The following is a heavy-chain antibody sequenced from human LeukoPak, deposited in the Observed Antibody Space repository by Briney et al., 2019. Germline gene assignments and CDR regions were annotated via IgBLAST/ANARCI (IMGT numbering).Heavy chain of an antibody. D-gene: IGHD6-19*01. V-gene: IGHV3-64D*06. CDR2: ISSNGGST. CDR1: GFTFSSYA. Sequence: GGSLRLSCSASGFTFSSYAMHWVRQAPGKGLEYVLAISSNGGSTYYADSVKGRFTISRDNSKNTLYLQMSSLRAEDTAVYYCVNGHSVWYGYFQHWGQGTLVTVSS. J-gene: IGHJ1*01. CDR3: VNGHSVWYGYFQH.